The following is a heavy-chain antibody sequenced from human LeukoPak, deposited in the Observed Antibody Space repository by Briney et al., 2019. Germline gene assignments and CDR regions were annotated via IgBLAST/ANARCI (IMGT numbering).Heavy chain of an antibody. D-gene: IGHD3-10*01. Sequence: GASVKVSLKASGYTFTSYHVHWVRQAPGQGREWVGWIYPNSGGTNYASKFQGRVTMTRDTSITTAYMELSRLRCDDTAVYYCARRMVRGASSDIWGQGTMVTVSS. CDR1: GYTFTSYH. CDR3: ARRMVRGASSDI. CDR2: IYPNSGGT. J-gene: IGHJ3*02. V-gene: IGHV1-2*02.